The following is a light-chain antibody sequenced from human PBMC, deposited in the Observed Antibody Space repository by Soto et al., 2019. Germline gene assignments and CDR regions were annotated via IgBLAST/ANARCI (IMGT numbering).Light chain of an antibody. CDR1: QSVSSNY. J-gene: IGKJ1*01. CDR2: GAS. V-gene: IGKV3-20*01. Sequence: EIVLTQSRGILSLSPGERATLSCRASQSVSSNYLAWYQQKRGQAPRLLIYGASSRATGIPTRFSGSGSGTDFTLTISRLEPEDFAVYYCQQYDTSPRTFGQGTKEEI. CDR3: QQYDTSPRT.